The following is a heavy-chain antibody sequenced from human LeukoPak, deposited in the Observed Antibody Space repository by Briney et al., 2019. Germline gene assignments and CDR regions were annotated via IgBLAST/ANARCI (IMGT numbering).Heavy chain of an antibody. J-gene: IGHJ4*02. D-gene: IGHD4-17*01. Sequence: SETLSLTCTVSGGSISSFYWTWIRQPPGKGLEWIGYIYYTGSTSYNPSLKSRVTISVQTSKNQFSLKLSSVTAADTAVYYCARGLNRNDYGDYGYWGQGTLVTVSS. CDR3: ARGLNRNDYGDYGY. CDR2: IYYTGST. V-gene: IGHV4-59*01. CDR1: GGSISSFY.